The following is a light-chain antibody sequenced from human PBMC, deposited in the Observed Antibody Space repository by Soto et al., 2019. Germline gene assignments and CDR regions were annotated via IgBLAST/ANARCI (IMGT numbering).Light chain of an antibody. CDR3: QQHNGYSERM. V-gene: IGKV1-5*01. CDR1: HSISTW. Sequence: DSQMTQFPSTLSSAVGDRVTITCRARHSISTWLAWYQQKPGQAPRLLISGASTRATGIPVRFSGSGSGTEFTLTISSLQPDDFATYYCQQHNGYSERMFGKGTKVDIK. J-gene: IGKJ1*01. CDR2: GAS.